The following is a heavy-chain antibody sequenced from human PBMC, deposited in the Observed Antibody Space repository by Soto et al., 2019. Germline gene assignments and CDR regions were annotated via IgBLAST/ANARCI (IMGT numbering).Heavy chain of an antibody. Sequence: QVQLVESGGGVVQPGRSLRLSCAASGFTFSSYAMHWVRQAPGKGLEWVAVISYDGSNKYYADSVKGRFTISRDNSKKSLYLQMNSLRAEDTAVDYCASIEENDYWGQGTLVTVSS. V-gene: IGHV3-30-3*01. CDR3: ASIEENDY. D-gene: IGHD1-26*01. CDR1: GFTFSSYA. J-gene: IGHJ4*02. CDR2: ISYDGSNK.